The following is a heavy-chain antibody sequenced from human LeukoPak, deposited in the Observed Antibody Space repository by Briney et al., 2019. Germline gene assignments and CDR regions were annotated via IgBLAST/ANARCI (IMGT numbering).Heavy chain of an antibody. Sequence: GGSLRLSCAASGFTFSSYAMHWVRQAPGKGLEWVAVISYDGSNKYYADSVKGRFTISRDNSKNTLYLQMNSLRAEDTAVYYCARDLYCSGGSCYVGFDYWGQGTLVTVSS. V-gene: IGHV3-30-3*01. D-gene: IGHD2-15*01. CDR2: ISYDGSNK. CDR3: ARDLYCSGGSCYVGFDY. CDR1: GFTFSSYA. J-gene: IGHJ4*02.